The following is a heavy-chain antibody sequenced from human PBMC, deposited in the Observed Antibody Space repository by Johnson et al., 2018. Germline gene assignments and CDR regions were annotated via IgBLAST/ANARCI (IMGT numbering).Heavy chain of an antibody. J-gene: IGHJ6*03. D-gene: IGHD5-18*01. CDR2: ISYDGSNK. CDR3: AKEGVVDTAMVGRDYYMDV. Sequence: QVQLVESGGGVVQPGRSLRLSCAASGFTFSSYAMHWVRQAPGKGLEWVAVISYDGSNKYYADSVKGRFTIPRDNSKNSLYLQMNSLRAEDTALYYCAKEGVVDTAMVGRDYYMDVWGKGTTVTVSS. CDR1: GFTFSSYA. V-gene: IGHV3-30-3*01.